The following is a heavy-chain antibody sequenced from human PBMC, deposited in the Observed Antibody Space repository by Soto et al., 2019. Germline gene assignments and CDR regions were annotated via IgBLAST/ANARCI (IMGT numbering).Heavy chain of an antibody. CDR1: GFSITNTW. D-gene: IGHD3-3*01. CDR2: VKSKADGGTA. CDR3: NSYPDFWGGHTPL. J-gene: IGHJ4*02. V-gene: IGHV3-15*07. Sequence: EVQLVESGGGLGQPGGSLRLSCAASGFSITNTWMHWVRQAPGKGLEWVGRVKSKADGGTADYAAPVKGRFTVSRDDSKNTHYLQMNSLKMEDTAVYYCNSYPDFWGGHTPLWGQGTLVTVSS.